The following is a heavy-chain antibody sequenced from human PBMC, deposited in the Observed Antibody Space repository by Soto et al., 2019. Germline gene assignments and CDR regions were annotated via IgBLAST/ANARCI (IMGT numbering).Heavy chain of an antibody. CDR2: INHSGST. D-gene: IGHD5-12*01. V-gene: IGHV4-34*01. Sequence: SETLSLTCAVYGGSFIGYYWSWIRQPPWKGLEWIGEINHSGSTNYNPSLKSRVTISVDTSKNQFSLKLSSVTAADTAVYYCARGSRGYSGYDSATEYFDYWGQGTPVTVSS. J-gene: IGHJ4*02. CDR1: GGSFIGYY. CDR3: ARGSRGYSGYDSATEYFDY.